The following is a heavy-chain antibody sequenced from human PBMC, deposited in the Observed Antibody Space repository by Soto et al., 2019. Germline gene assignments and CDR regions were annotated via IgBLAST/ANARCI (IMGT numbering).Heavy chain of an antibody. D-gene: IGHD1-7*01. J-gene: IGHJ4*02. Sequence: GGSLRLSCAASGFTFSSYAMSWVRQAPGKGLEWVSTISGGGGGATYYGDSMKGRFTISRDTYKNTLSLQMNSLRGDDTAVYYCAKVASNWYYTRYYFDYWGQGTLVTVSS. CDR2: ISGGGGGAT. CDR3: AKVASNWYYTRYYFDY. V-gene: IGHV3-23*01. CDR1: GFTFSSYA.